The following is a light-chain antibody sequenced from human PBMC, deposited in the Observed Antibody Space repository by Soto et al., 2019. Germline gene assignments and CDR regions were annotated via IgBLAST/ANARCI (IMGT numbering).Light chain of an antibody. Sequence: QSALTQPPSASGSPGQSVTISCTGTSSDVGGYNYVSWYQQHPGKAPKLMMYEVSKRPSGVPDRVSGSKSGNTASLTVSGLQAEDEADYYCSSYAGSLVVFGGGTKLTVL. J-gene: IGLJ2*01. CDR3: SSYAGSLVV. CDR2: EVS. V-gene: IGLV2-8*01. CDR1: SSDVGGYNY.